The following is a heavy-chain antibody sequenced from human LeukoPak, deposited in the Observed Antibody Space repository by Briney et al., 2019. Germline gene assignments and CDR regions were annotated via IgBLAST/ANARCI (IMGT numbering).Heavy chain of an antibody. CDR2: INSDGSST. CDR1: GFTVSSNY. J-gene: IGHJ4*02. Sequence: PGGSLRLSCAASGFTVSSNYMSWVRQAPGKGLVWVSRINSDGSSTSYADSVKGRFTISRDNAKNTLYLQMNSLRAEDTAVYYCARSRGYAGFNWGQGTLVTVSS. V-gene: IGHV3-74*01. CDR3: ARSRGYAGFN. D-gene: IGHD3-10*01.